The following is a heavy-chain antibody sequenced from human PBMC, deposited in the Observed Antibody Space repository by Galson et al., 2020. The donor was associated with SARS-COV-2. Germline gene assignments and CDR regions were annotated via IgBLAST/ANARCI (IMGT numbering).Heavy chain of an antibody. V-gene: IGHV3-23*01. CDR3: AKQSGALTAVTSVDD. D-gene: IGHD4-17*01. CDR2: ISSSGDRT. CDR1: GFTFSIYA. J-gene: IGHJ4*02. Sequence: TGGSLRLSCAASGFTFSIYAMAWVRQAPGKGLEWVSEISSSGDRTYHADSVKGRFTISRDNSKNTLDLQMNSLRTDDTAVYYCAKQSGALTAVTSVDDWGQGTLVTVSS.